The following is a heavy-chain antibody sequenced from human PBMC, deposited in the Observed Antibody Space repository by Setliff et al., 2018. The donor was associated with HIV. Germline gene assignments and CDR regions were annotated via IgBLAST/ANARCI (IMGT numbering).Heavy chain of an antibody. CDR1: GYSFINYG. CDR3: ARDPPSSGWYRADY. CDR2: ISAYNGNT. V-gene: IGHV1-18*01. J-gene: IGHJ4*02. Sequence: ASVKVSCKASGYSFINYGISWVRQAPGQGLEWMGWISAYNGNTDYARNLQGRLTMTTDTSTSTAFMELRSLRSDDTAVYYCARDPPSSGWYRADYWGQGTLVTVSS. D-gene: IGHD6-19*01.